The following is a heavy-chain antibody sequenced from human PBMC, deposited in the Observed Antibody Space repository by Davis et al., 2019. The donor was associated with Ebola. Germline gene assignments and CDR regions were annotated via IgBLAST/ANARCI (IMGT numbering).Heavy chain of an antibody. J-gene: IGHJ5*02. CDR1: GGSISSYY. CDR2: IYYSGST. CDR3: ARRRSSLDP. Sequence: SETLSLTCTVSGGSISSYYWSWIRQPPGKGLEWIGYIYYSGSTNYNPSLKSRVTISVDTSKNQFSLKLSSVTAADPAVYYCARRRSSLDPWGQGTLVTVSS. V-gene: IGHV4-59*01. D-gene: IGHD3-16*01.